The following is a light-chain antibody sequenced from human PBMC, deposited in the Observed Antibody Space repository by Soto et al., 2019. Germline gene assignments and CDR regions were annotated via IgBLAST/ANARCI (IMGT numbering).Light chain of an antibody. J-gene: IGLJ1*01. V-gene: IGLV2-14*02. Sequence: QSVLTQPASVSGSPGQSITISCTGTSSDVGSYNLVSWYQQHPGKAPKLMIYEGSKRPSGVSNRFSGSKSGNTASLTISGLQAEDEADYHCSSYSSSGTLFVFGTGTQLTVL. CDR2: EGS. CDR1: SSDVGSYNL. CDR3: SSYSSSGTLFV.